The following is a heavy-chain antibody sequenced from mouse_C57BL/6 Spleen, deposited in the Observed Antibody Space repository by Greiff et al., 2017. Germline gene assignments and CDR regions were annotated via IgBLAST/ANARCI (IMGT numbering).Heavy chain of an antibody. CDR3: ARTLITTVVYFDY. D-gene: IGHD1-1*01. Sequence: QVHVKQSGPELVKPGASVKISCKASGYAFSSSWMNWVKQRPGKGLEWIGRIYPGDGDTNYNGKFKGKATLTADKSSSTAYMQLSSLTSEDSAVYFCARTLITTVVYFDYWGQGTTLTVSS. V-gene: IGHV1-82*01. CDR1: GYAFSSSW. J-gene: IGHJ2*01. CDR2: IYPGDGDT.